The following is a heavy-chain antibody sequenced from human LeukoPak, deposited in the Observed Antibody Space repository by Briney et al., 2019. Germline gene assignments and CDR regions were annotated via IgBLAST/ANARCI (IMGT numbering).Heavy chain of an antibody. CDR2: IYYSGAT. CDR1: GDSISSDTYY. D-gene: IGHD1-20*01. J-gene: IGHJ5*02. CDR3: ARRVNWKDWFDP. Sequence: PSETLSLTCSVSGDSISSDTYYWDWIRQPPGEGLEWIGSIYYSGATYYNPSLKSRVTISAGTSKKQFFLKLTSVTAADTAVYYCARRVNWKDWFDPWGQGTLVTVSS. V-gene: IGHV4-39*01.